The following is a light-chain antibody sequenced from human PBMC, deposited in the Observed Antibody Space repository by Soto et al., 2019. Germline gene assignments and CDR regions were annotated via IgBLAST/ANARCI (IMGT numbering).Light chain of an antibody. V-gene: IGKV3-15*01. J-gene: IGKJ3*01. Sequence: EIVMKQSPATLSVSPGERATLSCRASQIVSSNFAWYQQKPGQAPRLLIYGASTRATGIPARFSGSGSGTEFTLTISSLQSEDFAVYYCQQYNNWPPWTFGPGTKVDIK. CDR2: GAS. CDR1: QIVSSN. CDR3: QQYNNWPPWT.